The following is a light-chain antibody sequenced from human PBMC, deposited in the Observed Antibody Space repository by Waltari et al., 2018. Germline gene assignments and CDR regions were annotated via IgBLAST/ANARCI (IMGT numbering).Light chain of an antibody. J-gene: IGKJ3*01. CDR3: QQYDNLPFT. CDR1: QDISNY. Sequence: DTQVTQSPSSLSASVGDRVTITCEASQDISNYLNWYQQKPGKAPKLLIYDASNLETGVPSRFSGSGSWTDFTFTISSLQPEDIATYYCQQYDNLPFTFGPGTKVDIK. V-gene: IGKV1-33*01. CDR2: DAS.